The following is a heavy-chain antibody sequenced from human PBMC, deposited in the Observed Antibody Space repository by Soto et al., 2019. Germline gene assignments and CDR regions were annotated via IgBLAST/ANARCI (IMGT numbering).Heavy chain of an antibody. J-gene: IGHJ6*02. Sequence: LSLTCAVSGGSISSSNWWSWVRQPPGKGLEWIGEIYHSGSTNYNPSLKSRVTISVDKSKNQFSLKLSSVTAADTAVYYCARIVVVPAANYYYYYGMDVWGQGTTVTVSS. D-gene: IGHD2-2*01. V-gene: IGHV4-4*02. CDR1: GGSISSSNW. CDR3: ARIVVVPAANYYYYYGMDV. CDR2: IYHSGST.